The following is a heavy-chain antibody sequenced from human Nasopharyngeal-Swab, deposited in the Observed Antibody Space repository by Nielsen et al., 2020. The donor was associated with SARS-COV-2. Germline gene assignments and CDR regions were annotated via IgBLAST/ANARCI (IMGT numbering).Heavy chain of an antibody. CDR3: VRGGYSYGFDY. CDR2: IYYSGST. J-gene: IGHJ4*02. V-gene: IGHV4-39*01. CDR1: GGSISSSSYY. Sequence: SETLSLTCTVSGGSISSSSYYWGWIRQPPGKGLEWIGSIYYSGSTYYNPSLKSRVTISVDTSKNQFSLKLSSVTAADTAVYYCVRGGYSYGFDYWGQGTLVTVSS. D-gene: IGHD5-18*01.